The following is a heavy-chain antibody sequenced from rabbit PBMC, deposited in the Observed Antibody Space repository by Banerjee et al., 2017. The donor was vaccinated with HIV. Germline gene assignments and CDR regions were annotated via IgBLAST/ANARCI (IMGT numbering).Heavy chain of an antibody. Sequence: QSLEESGGDLVKPGASLTLTCTASGSDISSYSMCWVRQAPGKGLEWIACIYAGDGSTYYASWAKGRFTISKTSSTTVTLQMTSLTAADTATYFCARSSDYFTRLDLWGPGTLVTVS. CDR3: ARSSDYFTRLDL. CDR1: GSDISSYS. CDR2: IYAGDGST. D-gene: IGHD1-1*01. J-gene: IGHJ3*01. V-gene: IGHV1S40*01.